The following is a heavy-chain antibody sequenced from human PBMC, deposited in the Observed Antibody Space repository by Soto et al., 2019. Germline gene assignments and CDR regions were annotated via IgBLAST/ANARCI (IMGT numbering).Heavy chain of an antibody. CDR2: VNPDGSST. J-gene: IGHJ5*02. CDR3: ARVLIGSWNWFDP. Sequence: EVQLVESGGGLVQPGGSLRLSCAASGFSFSSYWMHWVRQAPGKGLVWVARVNPDGSSTNSAEPVRGRFTISRDNAENTAYLQKNSLRADDTTVYYCARVLIGSWNWFDPWGEGTLVTVSS. CDR1: GFSFSSYW. V-gene: IGHV3-74*01. D-gene: IGHD6-13*01.